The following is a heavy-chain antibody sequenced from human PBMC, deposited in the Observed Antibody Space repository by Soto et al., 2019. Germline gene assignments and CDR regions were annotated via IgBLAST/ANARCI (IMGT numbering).Heavy chain of an antibody. CDR2: ISGSGGST. CDR3: AKESRSNHANYDFWSGHWRDYYYYYGMDV. D-gene: IGHD3-3*01. V-gene: IGHV3-23*01. Sequence: PGGSLRLSCAASGFTFSSYAMSWVRQAPGKGLEWVSAISGSGGSTYYADSVKGRFTISRDNSKNTLYLQMNSLRAEDTAVYYCAKESRSNHANYDFWSGHWRDYYYYYGMDVWGQGTTVTVSS. CDR1: GFTFSSYA. J-gene: IGHJ6*02.